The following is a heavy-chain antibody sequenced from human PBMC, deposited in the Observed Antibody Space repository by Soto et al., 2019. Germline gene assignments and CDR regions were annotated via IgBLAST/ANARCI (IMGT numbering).Heavy chain of an antibody. D-gene: IGHD3-22*01. CDR2: IIPIFGTA. CDR1: GGTFSSYA. Sequence: SVKVSCKASGGTFSSYAISWVRQAPGQGLEWMGGIIPIFGTANYTQKFQGRVTITADKSTSTAYMELSSLRSEDTAVYYCATADLYYYDSSGPNWLTPGAREPWSPSPQ. V-gene: IGHV1-69*06. CDR3: ATADLYYYDSSGPNWLTP. J-gene: IGHJ5*02.